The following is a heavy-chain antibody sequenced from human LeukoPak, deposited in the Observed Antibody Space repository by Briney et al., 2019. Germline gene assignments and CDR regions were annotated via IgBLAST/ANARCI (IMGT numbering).Heavy chain of an antibody. CDR3: AKYRVRDHGWNFVM. D-gene: IGHD1-1*01. J-gene: IGHJ3*02. V-gene: IGHV3-23*01. CDR1: GFTFTTYT. Sequence: GGSLRLSCAASGFTFTTYTISWVRQAPGKGLEWVSSIYGDASKTFYADSVRGRFTISRDSSKSMVYLQMNGLRVDDTALYYCAKYRVRDHGWNFVMWGQGTMVIVSA. CDR2: IYGDASKT.